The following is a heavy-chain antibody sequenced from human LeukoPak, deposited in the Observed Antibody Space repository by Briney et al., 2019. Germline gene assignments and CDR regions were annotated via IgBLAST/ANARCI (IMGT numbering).Heavy chain of an antibody. V-gene: IGHV1-46*01. CDR3: AREDGYYHYFDY. Sequence: ASVKVSCKASGYTFTSYYMHWVRQAPGQGLEWMGIINPSGGSTSYAQKFQGRVTMTRDMSTSTVYMELSSLRAEDTAVYYCAREDGYYHYFDYWGQGTLVTVSS. D-gene: IGHD3-22*01. J-gene: IGHJ4*02. CDR1: GYTFTSYY. CDR2: INPSGGST.